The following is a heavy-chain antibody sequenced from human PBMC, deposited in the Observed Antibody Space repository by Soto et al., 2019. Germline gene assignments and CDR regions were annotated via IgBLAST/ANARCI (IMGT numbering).Heavy chain of an antibody. CDR1: GGTFSSYA. Sequence: QVQLVQSVAEVKKPGSSVKVSCKASGGTFSSYAISWVRQAPGQGLEWMGGIIPIFGTANYAQKFQGRVTSTAVEPASTAYMEVSSLRSEDTAGYYFARGEAVAGADYYYYYGMAVWGQGTTVTVSS. J-gene: IGHJ6*02. V-gene: IGHV1-69*01. D-gene: IGHD6-19*01. CDR3: ARGEAVAGADYYYYYGMAV. CDR2: IIPIFGTA.